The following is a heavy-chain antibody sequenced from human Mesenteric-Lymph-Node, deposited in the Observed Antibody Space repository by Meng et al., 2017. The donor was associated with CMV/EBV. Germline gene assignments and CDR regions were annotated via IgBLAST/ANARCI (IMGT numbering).Heavy chain of an antibody. CDR2: IARGGSGK. Sequence: GFTFRRYSFYWVRQPPGKGLEWVALIARGGSGKVYGDSVRGRFTISRDTSRLYLQMTSLRTEDTDVFYCARDFFPSYDGDYSGVPSYWGQGTLVTVSS. D-gene: IGHD4-11*01. CDR1: GFTFRRYS. CDR3: ARDFFPSYDGDYSGVPSY. V-gene: IGHV3-30-3*01. J-gene: IGHJ4*02.